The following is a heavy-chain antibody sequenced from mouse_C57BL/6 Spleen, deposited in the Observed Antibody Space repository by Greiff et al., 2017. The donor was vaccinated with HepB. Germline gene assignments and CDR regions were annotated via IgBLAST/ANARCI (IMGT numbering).Heavy chain of an antibody. CDR1: GYTFTSYW. Sequence: QVQLQQSGAELAKPGASVKLSCKASGYTFTSYWMHWVNQRPGQGLEWIGYINPSSGDTKYKQKFKDKATLTADKASSTAYMQLSSLTYEDSAVYYCARPLYEYGNSWFAYWGQGTLVTVSA. CDR2: INPSSGDT. J-gene: IGHJ3*01. CDR3: ARPLYEYGNSWFAY. V-gene: IGHV1-7*01. D-gene: IGHD2-4*01.